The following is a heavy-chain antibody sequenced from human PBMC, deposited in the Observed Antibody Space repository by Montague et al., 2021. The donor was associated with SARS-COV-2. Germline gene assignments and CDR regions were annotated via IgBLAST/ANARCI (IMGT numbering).Heavy chain of an antibody. V-gene: IGHV4-4*02. Sequence: SETLSLTCAVSGGSISSDNWWSWVRQSPGKGLEWIGEIFHSGSTNYNPSLKSRVTISVDKSKNDFSLKLSPVTAADTAMYYCARRITMVRGVTKRNNWFDPWGRGILVTVSS. J-gene: IGHJ5*02. CDR3: ARRITMVRGVTKRNNWFDP. D-gene: IGHD3-10*01. CDR2: IFHSGST. CDR1: GGSISSDNW.